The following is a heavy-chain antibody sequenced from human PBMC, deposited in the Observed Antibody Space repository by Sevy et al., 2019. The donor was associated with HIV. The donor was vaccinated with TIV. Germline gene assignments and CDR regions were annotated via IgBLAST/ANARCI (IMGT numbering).Heavy chain of an antibody. D-gene: IGHD1-1*01. CDR2: IHYSGST. Sequence: SETLSLTCTVSGGSISTYYWIWIRQPPGKGLEWIGFIHYSGSTNYSPSLKSRFTISVDMSKNHFSLSLTSVTAADTAVYYCVRASPGTYDYWGQGNLVTVSS. CDR1: GGSISTYY. CDR3: VRASPGTYDY. V-gene: IGHV4-59*12. J-gene: IGHJ4*02.